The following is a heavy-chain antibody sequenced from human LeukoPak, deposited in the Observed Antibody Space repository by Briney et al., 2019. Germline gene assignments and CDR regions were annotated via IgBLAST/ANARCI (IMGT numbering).Heavy chain of an antibody. D-gene: IGHD3-16*01. Sequence: SETLSLTCAVYGGSFSGYYWSWIRQPPGKGLEWIGEINHSGSTNYNPSLKSRVTISVNTSKNQFSLKLSSVTAADTAVYDCARSIYSRGLGYWGQGTLVTVSS. CDR1: GGSFSGYY. CDR2: INHSGST. J-gene: IGHJ4*02. V-gene: IGHV4-34*01. CDR3: ARSIYSRGLGY.